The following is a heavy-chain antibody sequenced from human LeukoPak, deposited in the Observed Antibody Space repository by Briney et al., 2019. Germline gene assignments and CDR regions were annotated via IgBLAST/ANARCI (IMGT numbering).Heavy chain of an antibody. CDR3: ARKPITGSHSGAFDI. Sequence: GGSLRLSCAASGFTFSSYWMHWVRQAPGKGLVWVSRINSDGRSTDYADSVKGRFTISRDNAKNTLYLQMNSLRAEDTAVYYCARKPITGSHSGAFDIWGQGTMVTVSS. CDR1: GFTFSSYW. D-gene: IGHD1-26*01. J-gene: IGHJ3*02. V-gene: IGHV3-74*01. CDR2: INSDGRST.